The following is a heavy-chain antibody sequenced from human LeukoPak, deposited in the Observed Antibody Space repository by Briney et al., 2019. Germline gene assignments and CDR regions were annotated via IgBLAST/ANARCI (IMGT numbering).Heavy chain of an antibody. J-gene: IGHJ4*02. CDR1: GFTFSSYG. D-gene: IGHD5-12*01. CDR2: IWYDGSNK. Sequence: PGGSLRLSCAASGFTFSSYGMHWVRQAPGKGLEWVAVIWYDGSNKYYADSVKGRFTISRDNAKNTLYMQMNSLRAEDTAVYYCARGANFDYWGQGTLVTVSS. V-gene: IGHV3-33*01. CDR3: ARGANFDY.